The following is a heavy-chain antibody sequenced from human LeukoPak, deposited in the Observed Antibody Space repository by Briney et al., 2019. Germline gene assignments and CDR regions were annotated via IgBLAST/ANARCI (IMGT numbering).Heavy chain of an antibody. Sequence: SQTLSLTCTVSGDSISGSIYYWGGLRQPPGKGLECIGSIYYSGSTYYNPSLKSGVTISVDTSNNQLPLNPTTVAAAGTAGYYAATPTREAWSQGTLVTVSS. V-gene: IGHV4-39*01. CDR3: ATPTREA. CDR1: GDSISGSIYY. J-gene: IGHJ5*02. CDR2: IYYSGST.